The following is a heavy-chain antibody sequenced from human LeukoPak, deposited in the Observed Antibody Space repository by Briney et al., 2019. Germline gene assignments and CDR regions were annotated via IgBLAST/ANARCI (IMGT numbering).Heavy chain of an antibody. CDR1: GFTFSSYA. D-gene: IGHD3-22*01. J-gene: IGHJ4*02. Sequence: PGRSLRLSCAASGFTFSSYAMHWVRQAPGKGLEWVAVISYDGSNKYYADSVKGRFTISRDNSKNTLYLQMNSLRAEDTAVYYCAKETPYYDSSGYFFDYWGQGTLVTVSS. CDR2: ISYDGSNK. CDR3: AKETPYYDSSGYFFDY. V-gene: IGHV3-30*04.